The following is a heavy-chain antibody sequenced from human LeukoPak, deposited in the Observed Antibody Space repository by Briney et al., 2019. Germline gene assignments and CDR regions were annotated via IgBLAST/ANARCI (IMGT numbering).Heavy chain of an antibody. CDR1: GFTFSSYW. CDR2: VNTDGRST. J-gene: IGHJ4*02. Sequence: GGSLRLSCAASGFTFSSYWMHWVRQAPGKGLVWVSRVNTDGRSTSYGDFVKGRFTVSRDNAKNTLHLQMNSLRAEDTAVYYCARGSTISQNPLFDYWGQGTLVTVSS. V-gene: IGHV3-74*01. CDR3: ARGSTISQNPLFDY. D-gene: IGHD5/OR15-5a*01.